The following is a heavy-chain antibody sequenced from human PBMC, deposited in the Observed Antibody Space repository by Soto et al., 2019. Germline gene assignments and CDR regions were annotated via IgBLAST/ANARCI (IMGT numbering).Heavy chain of an antibody. CDR3: ARGGDYYDSSGYYYAEYFQH. V-gene: IGHV4-30-2*01. Sequence: SETLSLTCAVSGGSISSGGYSWSWIRQPPGKGLEWIGYIYHSGSTYYNPSLKSRVTTSVDRSKNQFSLKLSSVTAADTAVYYCARGGDYYDSSGYYYAEYFQHWGQGTLVTVPS. CDR2: IYHSGST. D-gene: IGHD3-22*01. CDR1: GGSISSGGYS. J-gene: IGHJ1*01.